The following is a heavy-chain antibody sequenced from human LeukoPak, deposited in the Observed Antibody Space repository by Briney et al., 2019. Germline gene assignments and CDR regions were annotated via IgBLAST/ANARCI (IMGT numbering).Heavy chain of an antibody. V-gene: IGHV3-30-3*01. D-gene: IGHD1-20*01. CDR2: ISYDGSNK. CDR3: ARDITGEIDY. J-gene: IGHJ4*02. CDR1: GFTFSSYA. Sequence: GGSLRLSCAASGFTFSSYAMHWVRQAPGKGLEWVAVISYDGSNKYYADSVKGRFTISRDNSKNTLYLQMNSLRAEDTAVYYCARDITGEIDYWGQGTLVTVPS.